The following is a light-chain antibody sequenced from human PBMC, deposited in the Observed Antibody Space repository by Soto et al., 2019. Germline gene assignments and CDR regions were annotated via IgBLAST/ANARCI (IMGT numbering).Light chain of an antibody. CDR2: TTN. CDR3: LLYYGGAHLV. Sequence: QTVVAQEPSLTVSPGGTVTLTCASSTGAVTSGNYPSWFQQKPGQPPRTLIYTTNNKHSWTPARFSGSLLGGKAALTLSGAQPEDEAEYYCLLYYGGAHLVFGGGTKLTVL. CDR1: TGAVTSGNY. V-gene: IGLV7-43*01. J-gene: IGLJ3*02.